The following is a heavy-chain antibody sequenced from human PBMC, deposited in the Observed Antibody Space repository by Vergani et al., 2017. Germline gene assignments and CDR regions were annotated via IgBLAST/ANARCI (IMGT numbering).Heavy chain of an antibody. J-gene: IGHJ6*03. CDR2: IYYDGSKK. CDR3: GREGTYCGATTCRNPSYVYYYHMDV. D-gene: IGHD2-21*01. CDR1: GFSFSTYA. V-gene: IGHV3-33*01. Sequence: QVQLVESGGGVVQPGRSLRLSCTSSGFSFSTYAMHWVRQAPGKGLEWVAIIYYDGSKKYYADSVKGRFTISRDNTRNTLELLMSSLRAEDTAIYYCGREGTYCGATTCRNPSYVYYYHMDVWGEGTTVTVSS.